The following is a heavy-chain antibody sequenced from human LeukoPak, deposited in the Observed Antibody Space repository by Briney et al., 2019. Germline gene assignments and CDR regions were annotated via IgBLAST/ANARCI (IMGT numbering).Heavy chain of an antibody. CDR2: ISDSGDRT. CDR3: AKEADSNYYYYMDV. V-gene: IGHV3-23*01. CDR1: GFTFSSYA. J-gene: IGHJ6*03. Sequence: GGSLRLSCPASGFTFSSYAMSWVRQAPGKGLEWVSAISDSGDRTYYADSVKGRFTISRDNSKNTLYLQMNSLRAEDTAVYYCAKEADSNYYYYMDVWGKGTTVTVSS. D-gene: IGHD3-22*01.